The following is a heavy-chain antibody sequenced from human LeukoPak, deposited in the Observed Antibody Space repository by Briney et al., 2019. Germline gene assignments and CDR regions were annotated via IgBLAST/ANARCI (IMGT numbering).Heavy chain of an antibody. Sequence: SETLSLTCTVSGGSISSYYWSWIRQPPGKGLEWIGYIYYSGSNNYNPSLKSRVTISVDTSKNQFSLKLSSVTAADTAVYYCAREGYSSGWYLAFDIWGQGTMVTVSS. J-gene: IGHJ3*02. CDR1: GGSISSYY. CDR3: AREGYSSGWYLAFDI. D-gene: IGHD6-19*01. V-gene: IGHV4-59*01. CDR2: IYYSGSN.